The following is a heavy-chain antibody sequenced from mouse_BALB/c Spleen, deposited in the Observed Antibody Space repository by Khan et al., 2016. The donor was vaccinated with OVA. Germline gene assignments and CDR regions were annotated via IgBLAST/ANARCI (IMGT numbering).Heavy chain of an antibody. D-gene: IGHD1-1*01. CDR2: INPHIGET. J-gene: IGHJ2*01. CDR3: TRIYRSDFGY. V-gene: IGHV1-20*02. Sequence: VQLQQSGPELVRPGASVKISCKASGYSFTGYFMNWVMQSPGKSLEWIGRINPHIGETFYNQRFKDKATLTVDESSSTAHMELRRLASEDSAVYYCTRIYRSDFGYWGQGTTLTVSS. CDR1: GYSFTGYF.